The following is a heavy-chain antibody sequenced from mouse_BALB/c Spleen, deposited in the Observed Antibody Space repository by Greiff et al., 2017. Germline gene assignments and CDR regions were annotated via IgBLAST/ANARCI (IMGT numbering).Heavy chain of an antibody. J-gene: IGHJ3*01. Sequence: EVKVVESGGGLVQPGGSRKLSCAASGFTFSSFGMHWVRQAPEKGLEWVAYISSGSSTIYYADTVKGRFTISRDNPKNTLFLQMTSLRSEDTAMYYCARGGDYGAWFAYWGQGTLVTVSA. CDR1: GFTFSSFG. CDR2: ISSGSSTI. CDR3: ARGGDYGAWFAY. V-gene: IGHV5-17*02. D-gene: IGHD1-1*02.